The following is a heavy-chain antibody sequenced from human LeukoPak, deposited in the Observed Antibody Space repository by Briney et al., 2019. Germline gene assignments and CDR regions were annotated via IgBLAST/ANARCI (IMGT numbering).Heavy chain of an antibody. Sequence: GGSLRLSCAASGFTFSSYSMNWVRQAPGKGLELVANIKEDGSEKYYVDSVKGRFTISRDNAKISLYLQMNSLRAEDTAVYYCVYGGSYYVAWGQGTLVTVSS. CDR3: VYGGSYYVA. CDR1: GFTFSSYS. J-gene: IGHJ5*02. V-gene: IGHV3-7*01. CDR2: IKEDGSEK. D-gene: IGHD1-26*01.